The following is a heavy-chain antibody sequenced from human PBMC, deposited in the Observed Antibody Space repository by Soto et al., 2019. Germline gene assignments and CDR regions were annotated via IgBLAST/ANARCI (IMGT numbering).Heavy chain of an antibody. Sequence: GGSLRLSCAASGFTFSSYAMHWVRQAPGKGLEWVAVISYDGSNKYYADSVKGRFTISRDNSKNTLYLQMNSLRAEDTAVYYCVRENGLAARLNLYYFDYWGQGTLVTVSS. CDR3: VRENGLAARLNLYYFDY. V-gene: IGHV3-30-3*01. J-gene: IGHJ4*02. D-gene: IGHD6-6*01. CDR1: GFTFSSYA. CDR2: ISYDGSNK.